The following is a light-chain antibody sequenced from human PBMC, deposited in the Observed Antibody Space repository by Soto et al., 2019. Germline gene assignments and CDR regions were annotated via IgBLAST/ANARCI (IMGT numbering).Light chain of an antibody. CDR3: QHYNFWPHS. CDR2: RAS. CDR1: QSVSSN. V-gene: IGKV3D-15*01. Sequence: ESVLTQSPGTLSLSPGERASLSCRASQSVSSNYLAWYQQKPGQAPRLLIYRASIRATGVPARFSGSGSGTEFTLTISGLQSEDVSIYFCQHYNFWPHSFGQGTKVDIK. J-gene: IGKJ2*01.